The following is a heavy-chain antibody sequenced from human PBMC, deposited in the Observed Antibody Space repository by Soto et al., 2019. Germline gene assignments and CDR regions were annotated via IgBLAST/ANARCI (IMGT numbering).Heavy chain of an antibody. D-gene: IGHD6-13*01. CDR3: ARGRKAAAGKRGLHYHFDY. Sequence: ASDIVSCTAAGYTFTNNDFCWVRQATGQGLEWMGWMNPGSGDTGYAQKFQGRVTMTRDISIATAYMELNSLTSEDTAVYYCARGRKAAAGKRGLHYHFDYWGQGTLVNVSA. CDR2: MNPGSGDT. J-gene: IGHJ4*02. CDR1: GYTFTNND. V-gene: IGHV1-8*02.